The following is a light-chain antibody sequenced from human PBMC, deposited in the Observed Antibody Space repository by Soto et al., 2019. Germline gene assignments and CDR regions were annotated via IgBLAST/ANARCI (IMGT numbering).Light chain of an antibody. CDR3: QQYGGSPGT. CDR2: GAS. V-gene: IGKV3-20*01. J-gene: IGKJ1*01. Sequence: EIVLTQSPGTLFLSPGERATLSCRASQSVRSSYLAWYQQNPGQAPRLLIYGASSRATGIPDRFSGSGSETDFPLTISSLESEDFAVYYCQQYGGSPGTFGQGTKVEIK. CDR1: QSVRSSY.